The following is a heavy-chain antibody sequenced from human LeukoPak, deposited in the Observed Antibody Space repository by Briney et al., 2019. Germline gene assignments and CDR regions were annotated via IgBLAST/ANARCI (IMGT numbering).Heavy chain of an antibody. CDR3: ARQGRYSGYDYWFDP. J-gene: IGHJ5*02. D-gene: IGHD5-12*01. CDR2: IYHSGST. CDR1: GYSISSGYY. Sequence: PSETLSLTCAVSGYSISSGYYWGWIRQPPGKGLEWIGSIYHSGSTYYNPSLKSRVTISVDTSKNQFSLKLSSVPAADTAVYYCARQGRYSGYDYWFDPWGQGTLVTVSS. V-gene: IGHV4-38-2*01.